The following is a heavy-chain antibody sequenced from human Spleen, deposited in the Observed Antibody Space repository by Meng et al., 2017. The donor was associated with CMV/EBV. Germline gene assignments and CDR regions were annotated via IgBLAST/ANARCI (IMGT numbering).Heavy chain of an antibody. Sequence: ASVQVSCKVSGYTLTELSMHWVRQAPGKGLEWMGGFDPEDGETIYAQKFQGRVTMTEDTSTDTAYMELSSLRSEDTAVYYCATGDGESYYLNYWGQGTLVTVSS. CDR1: GYTLTELS. CDR2: FDPEDGET. V-gene: IGHV1-24*01. D-gene: IGHD1-26*01. CDR3: ATGDGESYYLNY. J-gene: IGHJ4*02.